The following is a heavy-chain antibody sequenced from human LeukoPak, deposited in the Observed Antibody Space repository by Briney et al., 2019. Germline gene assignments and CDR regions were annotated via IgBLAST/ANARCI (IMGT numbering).Heavy chain of an antibody. CDR3: AIGGSGSYFSFEHDN. V-gene: IGHV1-24*01. Sequence: GASVKVSCKFSGSTLTELSIHWVRQAPGKGLEWMGGFDPEDGETMYAQKFQGRVTMTEETSTDTAYMELSSLRSEDTAVYYCAIGGSGSYFSFEHDNWGQGTLVTVSS. CDR1: GSTLTELS. J-gene: IGHJ4*02. D-gene: IGHD3-10*01. CDR2: FDPEDGET.